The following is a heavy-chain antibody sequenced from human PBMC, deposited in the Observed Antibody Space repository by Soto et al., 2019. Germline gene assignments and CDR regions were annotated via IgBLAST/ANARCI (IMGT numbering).Heavy chain of an antibody. CDR3: AKVLEARQQLGRKNYYYYGMDV. Sequence: QSGGSLRLSCAASGFTFSSYGMHWVRQAPGKGLEWVAVIWYDGSNKYYADSVKGRFTISRDNSKNTLYLQMNSLRAEDTAVYYCAKVLEARQQLGRKNYYYYGMDVWGQGTTVTVSS. D-gene: IGHD6-13*01. CDR1: GFTFSSYG. J-gene: IGHJ6*02. CDR2: IWYDGSNK. V-gene: IGHV3-30*02.